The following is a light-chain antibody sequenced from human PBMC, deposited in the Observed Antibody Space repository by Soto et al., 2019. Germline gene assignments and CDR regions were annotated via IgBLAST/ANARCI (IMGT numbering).Light chain of an antibody. V-gene: IGKV1-39*01. CDR2: AAS. J-gene: IGKJ2*01. CDR3: QQSYSTPYI. CDR1: QSISKY. Sequence: DIQMTQSPSSLSASIGDTVTITCRTSQSISKYLNWFQLKPGKAPRLLIFAASTLQTGVPSRFSGRGSRTDFTVTITTLQPEDFTTYACQQSYSTPYIFGQGTKLEIK.